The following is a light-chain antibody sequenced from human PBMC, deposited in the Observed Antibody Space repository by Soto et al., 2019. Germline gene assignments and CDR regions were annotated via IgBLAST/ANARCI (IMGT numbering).Light chain of an antibody. CDR2: GAS. CDR3: QQYNNWPRT. Sequence: EIVMTQSPATLSVSPGERATLSCRASQSVSSNLDWYQQKPGQAPRLLIYGASTSATGIPARFSGSGSGTEFTLTISSLQSEDFAVYYCQQYNNWPRTFGQGNKVEIK. CDR1: QSVSSN. J-gene: IGKJ1*01. V-gene: IGKV3-15*01.